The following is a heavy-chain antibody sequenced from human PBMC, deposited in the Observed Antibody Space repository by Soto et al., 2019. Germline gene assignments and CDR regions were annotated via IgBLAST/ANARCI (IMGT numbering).Heavy chain of an antibody. J-gene: IGHJ1*01. CDR2: ISSSSSTI. Sequence: GGSLRLSCAASGFTFSSYSMNWVRQAPGKGLEWVSYISSSSSTIYYADSVKGRFTISRDNAKNSLYLQMNSLRDEDTAVYYCARDQYCSGGSCYSAEYFQHWGQGTLVTVSS. CDR1: GFTFSSYS. D-gene: IGHD2-15*01. CDR3: ARDQYCSGGSCYSAEYFQH. V-gene: IGHV3-48*02.